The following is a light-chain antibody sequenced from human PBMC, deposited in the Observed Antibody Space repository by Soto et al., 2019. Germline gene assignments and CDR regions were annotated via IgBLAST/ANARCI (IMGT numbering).Light chain of an antibody. CDR1: LDVSRS. CDR2: AAS. CDR3: HQLLTYPLT. V-gene: IGKV1-9*01. J-gene: IGKJ4*01. Sequence: DTRLTKSVSSVSVTEEDRVSITCRASLDVSRSVGWYQQKPGKAPKLLISAASTLHSGVPSRFSGSGSGTDFTLTISSLQPVYFSTYYWHQLLTYPLTFGGETQVDTK.